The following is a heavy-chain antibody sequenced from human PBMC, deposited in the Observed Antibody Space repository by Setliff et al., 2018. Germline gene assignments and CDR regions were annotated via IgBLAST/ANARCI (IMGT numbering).Heavy chain of an antibody. D-gene: IGHD2-2*01. CDR2: ISGYNGNT. CDR3: ARGEDIVVVPAGFDDYSNYADYYYGMDV. Sequence: ASVKVSCKASGYTFTSYGISWVRQAPGQGLEWMGWISGYNGNTNYAQKIQGRVTITADESTSTAYMELSSLRSEDTAVYYCARGEDIVVVPAGFDDYSNYADYYYGMDVWGQGTTVTVSS. CDR1: GYTFTSYG. V-gene: IGHV1-18*01. J-gene: IGHJ6*02.